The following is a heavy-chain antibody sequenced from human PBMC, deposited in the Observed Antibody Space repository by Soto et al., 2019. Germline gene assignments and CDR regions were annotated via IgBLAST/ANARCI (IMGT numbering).Heavy chain of an antibody. J-gene: IGHJ2*01. Sequence: SVKVSCKASGGTLSSYAISWVRQAPGQGLEWMGGIIPIFGTANYAQKFQGRVTITADESTSTAYRELSSLRSEDTAVYYCARSYSYDSSANYWYFDLWGRGTLVTVSS. CDR1: GGTLSSYA. CDR3: ARSYSYDSSANYWYFDL. V-gene: IGHV1-69*13. D-gene: IGHD3-22*01. CDR2: IIPIFGTA.